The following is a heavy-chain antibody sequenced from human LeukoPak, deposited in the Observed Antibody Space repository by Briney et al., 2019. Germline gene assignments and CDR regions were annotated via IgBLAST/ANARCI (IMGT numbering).Heavy chain of an antibody. Sequence: EASVKVSCKASGFTFTSDYIHWVRQAPGQGLEWMGILYSTGGTTKYAQKFQGRVTMTRDMSTSTVYMELSSLRSEDTAVYYCARAITIFGAAIPAYWGQGTLVTVSS. J-gene: IGHJ4*02. V-gene: IGHV1-46*01. CDR2: LYSTGGTT. CDR3: ARAITIFGAAIPAY. CDR1: GFTFTSDY. D-gene: IGHD3-3*01.